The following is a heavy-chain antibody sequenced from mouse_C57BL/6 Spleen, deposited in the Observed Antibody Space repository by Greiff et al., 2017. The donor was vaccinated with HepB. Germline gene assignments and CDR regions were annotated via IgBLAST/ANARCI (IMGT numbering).Heavy chain of an antibody. CDR3: TRREYYGSSWGYFDY. CDR2: IDPETGGT. Sequence: QVQLHQSGAELVRPGASVTLSCKASGYTFTDYEMHWVKQTPVHGLEWIGAIDPETGGTAYNQKFKGKAILTADKSSSTAYMELRSLTSEDSAVYYCTRREYYGSSWGYFDYWGQGTTLTVSS. D-gene: IGHD1-1*01. CDR1: GYTFTDYE. J-gene: IGHJ2*01. V-gene: IGHV1-15*01.